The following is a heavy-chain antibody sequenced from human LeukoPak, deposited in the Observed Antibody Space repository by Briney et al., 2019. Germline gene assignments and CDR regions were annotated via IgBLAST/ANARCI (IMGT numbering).Heavy chain of an antibody. V-gene: IGHV3-48*01. CDR3: ARVLTCSGWCEDY. Sequence: GGSLRLSCAASGFPFSIYNMNWVRQAPGKGLEWVSSISGTGSSTFCTDSVKGRFPISRDYPKNSLYLHMNSLRAEDTGVYFGARVLTCSGWCEDYWGQGTLVTVSS. CDR2: ISGTGSST. D-gene: IGHD6-19*01. CDR1: GFPFSIYN. J-gene: IGHJ4*02.